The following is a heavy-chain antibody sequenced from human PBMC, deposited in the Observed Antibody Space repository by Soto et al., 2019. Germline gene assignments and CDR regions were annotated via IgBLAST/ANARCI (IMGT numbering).Heavy chain of an antibody. V-gene: IGHV4-61*01. CDR3: ARGTYCSSTSCYRPYYYYGMVV. D-gene: IGHD2-2*02. CDR1: GGSVSSGSYY. CDR2: IYYSGST. J-gene: IGHJ6*02. Sequence: KPSETLSLTCTVSGGSVSSGSYYWSWIRQPPGKGLEWIGYIYYSGSTNYNPSLKSRATISVDTSKNQFSLKLSSVTAADTAVYYCARGTYCSSTSCYRPYYYYGMVVWGQGTTVTVSS.